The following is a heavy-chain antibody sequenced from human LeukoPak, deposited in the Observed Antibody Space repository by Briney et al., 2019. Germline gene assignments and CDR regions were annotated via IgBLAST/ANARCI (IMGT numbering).Heavy chain of an antibody. J-gene: IGHJ6*03. V-gene: IGHV3-11*04. Sequence: VGSLRLSCAASGFTFSDYYMSWIRQAPGKGLEWVSYISSSGSTIYYADSVKGRFTISRDNAKNSLYLQMNSLRAEDTAVYYCARVDGDYDYYYYMDVWGKGTTVTVSS. CDR3: ARVDGDYDYYYYMDV. D-gene: IGHD4-17*01. CDR1: GFTFSDYY. CDR2: ISSSGSTI.